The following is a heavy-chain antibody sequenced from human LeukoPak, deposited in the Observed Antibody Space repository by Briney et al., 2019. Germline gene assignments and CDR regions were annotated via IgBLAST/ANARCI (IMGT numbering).Heavy chain of an antibody. CDR1: GYTFTGYY. J-gene: IGHJ4*02. D-gene: IGHD2-8*02. CDR2: INPNSGGT. Sequence: ASVKVSCKASGYTFTGYYMHWVRQAPGQGLEWMGWINPNSGGTNYAQKFQGRVTMTRDTSISTAYMELSRLRSDDTAVYYCARVSVVYAIPATYIDYWGQGTLVTVSS. V-gene: IGHV1-2*02. CDR3: ARVSVVYAIPATYIDY.